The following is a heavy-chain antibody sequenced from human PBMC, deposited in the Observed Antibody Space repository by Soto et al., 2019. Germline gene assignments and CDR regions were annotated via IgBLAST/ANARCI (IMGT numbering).Heavy chain of an antibody. CDR3: AKGRDYYAFDY. CDR2: ISAGGGGT. J-gene: IGHJ4*02. V-gene: IGHV3-23*01. Sequence: EVQLLESGGCLVQPGGSLRLSCAASGFTFSTYAMSWVRQAPGKGLEWVSGISAGGGGTYYADSVKGRFTISRDNSKNTLYLQMNSLRAEDTAVYYFAKGRDYYAFDYWGQGTMVTVSS. D-gene: IGHD3-3*01. CDR1: GFTFSTYA.